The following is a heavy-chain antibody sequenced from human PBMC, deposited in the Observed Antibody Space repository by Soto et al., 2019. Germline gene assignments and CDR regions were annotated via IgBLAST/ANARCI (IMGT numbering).Heavy chain of an antibody. J-gene: IGHJ5*02. Sequence: LSLTCAVYGGSFSGYYWSWIRQPPGKGLEWIGEINHSGSTNYNPSLKSRVTISVDTSKNQFSLKLSSVTAADTAVYYCARVGGSSSWSSSWFDPWGQGTLVTVSS. CDR1: GGSFSGYY. CDR2: INHSGST. V-gene: IGHV4-34*01. CDR3: ARVGGSSSWSSSWFDP. D-gene: IGHD6-13*01.